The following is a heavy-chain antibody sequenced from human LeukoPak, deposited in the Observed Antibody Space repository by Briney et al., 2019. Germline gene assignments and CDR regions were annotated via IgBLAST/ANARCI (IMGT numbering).Heavy chain of an antibody. CDR1: GFTFNSSA. V-gene: IGHV3-23*01. D-gene: IGHD6-19*01. CDR3: AKGIYSGGWSYFDY. CDR2: LSGSGITT. Sequence: PGGSLRLSCAASGFTFNSSAMSWVRQAPGKGLEWVSTLSGSGITTYYADSVKGRFTISRDNSENTLYLQMNSVRAEDTAVDYCAKGIYSGGWSYFDYWGHGTLVTVSS. J-gene: IGHJ4*01.